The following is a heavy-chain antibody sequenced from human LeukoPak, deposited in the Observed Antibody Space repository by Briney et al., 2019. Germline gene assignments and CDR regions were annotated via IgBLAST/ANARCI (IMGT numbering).Heavy chain of an antibody. Sequence: GGSLRFSCAASGFTFNYAWMSWVRQAPGKGLEWVGRIKSKTDGETTDYAAPVKGRFTISRDDSKNTLYLQMNSLKTEDTALYYCTTAPSGYAYMNGWHLDYWGQGALVTVSS. CDR1: GFTFNYAW. CDR2: IKSKTDGETT. J-gene: IGHJ4*02. D-gene: IGHD5-18*01. V-gene: IGHV3-15*01. CDR3: TTAPSGYAYMNGWHLDY.